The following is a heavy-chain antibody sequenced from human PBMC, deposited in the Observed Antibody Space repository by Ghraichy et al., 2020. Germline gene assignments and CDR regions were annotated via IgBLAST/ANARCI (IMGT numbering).Heavy chain of an antibody. D-gene: IGHD1-7*01. Sequence: SLNISCAVSGGAISSSAYSWTWVRQPPEKGLERIAYVYYDGSTYYNPSLKSRVTISLDNSKNQFSLELTSVTAADTAVYYCARALNYVGFDYWGQGTLVTVSS. V-gene: IGHV4-30-2*01. J-gene: IGHJ4*02. CDR3: ARALNYVGFDY. CDR1: GGAISSSAYS. CDR2: VYYDGST.